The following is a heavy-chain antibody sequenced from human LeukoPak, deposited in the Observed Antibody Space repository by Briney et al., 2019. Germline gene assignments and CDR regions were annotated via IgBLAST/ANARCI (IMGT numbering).Heavy chain of an antibody. V-gene: IGHV1-18*01. CDR3: ARDPGGSSGWYGGFRYYYYYMDV. CDR2: ISAYNGNT. Sequence: GASVKVSCKASGYTFTSYGISWVRQAPGQGLEWMGWISAYNGNTNYAQKLQGRVTITTDTSTSTAYMELRSLRSDDTAVYYCARDPGGSSGWYGGFRYYYYYMDVWGKGTTVTVSS. J-gene: IGHJ6*03. D-gene: IGHD6-19*01. CDR1: GYTFTSYG.